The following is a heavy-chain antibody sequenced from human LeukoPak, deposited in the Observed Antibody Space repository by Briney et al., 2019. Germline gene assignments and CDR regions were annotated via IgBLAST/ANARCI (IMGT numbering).Heavy chain of an antibody. CDR1: GYTFTSYG. Sequence: ASVKVSCKASGYTFTSYGISRVRQAPGQGLEWMGWISAYNGNTNCAQKLQGRVTMTTDTSTSTAYMELRSLRSDDTAVYYCARDPESYYDFWSGRGHYYYGMDVWGQGTTVTVSS. D-gene: IGHD3-3*01. CDR2: ISAYNGNT. V-gene: IGHV1-18*01. J-gene: IGHJ6*02. CDR3: ARDPESYYDFWSGRGHYYYGMDV.